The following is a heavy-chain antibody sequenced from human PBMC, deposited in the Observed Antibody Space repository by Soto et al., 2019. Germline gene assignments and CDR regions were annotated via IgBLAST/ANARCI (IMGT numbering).Heavy chain of an antibody. Sequence: GGSLRLSCAASGFTFVSYWIIFFRHSPFKWLEWVANIKQDGSEKYYVDSVKGRFTISRDNAKNSLYLQMNSLRAEDTAVYYCATLPPSDAFDIWGQGTMVTVS. CDR2: IKQDGSEK. J-gene: IGHJ3*02. V-gene: IGHV3-7*01. CDR3: ATLPPSDAFDI. CDR1: GFTFVSYW.